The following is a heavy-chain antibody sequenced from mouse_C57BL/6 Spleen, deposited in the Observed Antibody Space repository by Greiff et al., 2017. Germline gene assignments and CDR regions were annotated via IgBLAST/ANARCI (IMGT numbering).Heavy chain of an antibody. Sequence: QVQLQQPGAELVRPGSSVKLSCKASGYTFTSYWMDWVKQRPGQGLEWIGNIYPSDSETHYNQKFKDKATLTVDKSSSTAYMQLNSLTSEDSAVYYCARSPPLGYFDVWGTGTTVTVSS. D-gene: IGHD2-10*02. CDR3: ARSPPLGYFDV. CDR1: GYTFTSYW. J-gene: IGHJ1*03. V-gene: IGHV1-61*01. CDR2: IYPSDSET.